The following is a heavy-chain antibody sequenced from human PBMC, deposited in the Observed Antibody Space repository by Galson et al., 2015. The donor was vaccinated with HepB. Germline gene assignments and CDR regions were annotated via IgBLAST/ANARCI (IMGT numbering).Heavy chain of an antibody. CDR2: IKSKTGGGTT. D-gene: IGHD1-26*01. CDR1: GFTFSNAW. CDR3: ATASTAGARGDASHT. Sequence: SLRLSCAASGFTFSNAWMSWVRQAPGKGLEWVGGIKSKTGGGTTDYPAPVQCRFTISRYDSKNTLYLQRNSLKTEDPAVYYCATASTAGARGDASHTWGHGTTATVSS. V-gene: IGHV3-15*01. J-gene: IGHJ3*02.